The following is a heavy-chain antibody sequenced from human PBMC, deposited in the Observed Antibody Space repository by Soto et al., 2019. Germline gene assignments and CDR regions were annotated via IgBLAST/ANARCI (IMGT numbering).Heavy chain of an antibody. Sequence: PGGSLRLSCAASGFIFSSYAMSWVRQAPGKGLEWVSAISGSDGSTYYADSVKGRFTISRDNSRNTLYLQMNSLRAEDTAVYYCVKDGVAHIPLYTSGSSYDHWGQGTLVTVSS. CDR1: GFIFSSYA. CDR3: VKDGVAHIPLYTSGSSYDH. V-gene: IGHV3-23*01. D-gene: IGHD3-22*01. J-gene: IGHJ4*02. CDR2: ISGSDGST.